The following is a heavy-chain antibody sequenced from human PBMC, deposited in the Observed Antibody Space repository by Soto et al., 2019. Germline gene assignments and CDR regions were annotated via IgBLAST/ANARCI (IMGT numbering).Heavy chain of an antibody. J-gene: IGHJ6*03. CDR2: INSDGSST. Sequence: GGSLGLSCAASGVTFSSYWMHWVRQAPGKGLVWVSRINSDGSSTSYADSVKGRFTISRDNAKNTLYLQMNSLRAEDTAVYYCARDRMVSGLRDYYYYMDVWGKGTTITVSS. V-gene: IGHV3-74*01. D-gene: IGHD2-8*01. CDR3: ARDRMVSGLRDYYYYMDV. CDR1: GVTFSSYW.